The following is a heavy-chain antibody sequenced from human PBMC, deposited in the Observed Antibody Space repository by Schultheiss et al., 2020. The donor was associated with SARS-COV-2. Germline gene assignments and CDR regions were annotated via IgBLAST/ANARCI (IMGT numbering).Heavy chain of an antibody. D-gene: IGHD1-26*01. CDR2: LSLGGGS. J-gene: IGHJ5*02. CDR3: AREGEPNRMFDP. CDR1: GESLSGDH. V-gene: IGHV4-34*01. Sequence: SETLSLTCAVDGESLSGDHWGWIRQSPGQGLEWIGELSLGGGSRYNSALKSRVTISVDTSKKNFSLNLDSVTAADTAVYYCAREGEPNRMFDPWGQGTLVTVSS.